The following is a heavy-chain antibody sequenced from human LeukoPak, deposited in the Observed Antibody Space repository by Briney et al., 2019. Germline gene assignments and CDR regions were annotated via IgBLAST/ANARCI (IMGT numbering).Heavy chain of an antibody. J-gene: IGHJ3*02. D-gene: IGHD5-18*01. Sequence: SETLSLTCTASGGSISSSSYYWGWIRQPPGKGLEWIGSIYYSGSTYYNPSLKSRVTISVDTSKNQFSLKLSSVTAADTAVYYCAISSAAMVTLNAFDIWGQGTMVTVSS. CDR1: GGSISSSSYY. CDR3: AISSAAMVTLNAFDI. V-gene: IGHV4-39*01. CDR2: IYYSGST.